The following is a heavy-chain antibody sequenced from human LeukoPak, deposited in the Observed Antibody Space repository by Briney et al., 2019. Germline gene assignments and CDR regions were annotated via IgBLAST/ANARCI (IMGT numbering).Heavy chain of an antibody. CDR2: IIPIFGTA. CDR1: GGTFSSYA. Sequence: SVKVSCKASGGTFSSYAISWVRQAPGQGLEWMGGIIPIFGTANYAQKFQGRVTITADESTSTAYMELSSLRSEDTAVYYWASRRGTVVTPYYFDYWGQGTLVTVSS. CDR3: ASRRGTVVTPYYFDY. J-gene: IGHJ4*02. V-gene: IGHV1-69*01. D-gene: IGHD4-23*01.